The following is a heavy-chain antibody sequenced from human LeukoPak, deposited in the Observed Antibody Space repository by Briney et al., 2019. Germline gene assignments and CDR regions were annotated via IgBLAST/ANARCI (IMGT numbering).Heavy chain of an antibody. CDR1: GSTFSDYA. CDR3: AKDLGRYRNNYFDY. CDR2: ISGSGGGT. V-gene: IGHV3-23*01. D-gene: IGHD1-26*01. J-gene: IGHJ4*02. Sequence: PGGSLRLSCAASGSTFSDYAMNWVRQAPGKGLYWVSTISGSGGGTYYADSVKGRFTISRDDSKNTLYLQMNSLRAEDTAVYYCAKDLGRYRNNYFDYWGQGTLVTVSS.